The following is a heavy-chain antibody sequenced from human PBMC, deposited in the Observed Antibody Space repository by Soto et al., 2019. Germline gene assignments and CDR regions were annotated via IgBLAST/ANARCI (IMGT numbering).Heavy chain of an antibody. J-gene: IGHJ1*01. CDR1: GGSISSVGYY. D-gene: IGHD3-3*01. Sequence: PSEPLSLTCALSGGSISSVGYYWSWVRQPPGKGLEWIGEINHNGGTNYNPSLESRITISVDTSRNQFSLRLNSVTAADTAVYYCARGDWSTRFQNWGRGTLVTVSS. CDR3: ARGDWSTRFQN. V-gene: IGHV4-34*01. CDR2: INHNGGT.